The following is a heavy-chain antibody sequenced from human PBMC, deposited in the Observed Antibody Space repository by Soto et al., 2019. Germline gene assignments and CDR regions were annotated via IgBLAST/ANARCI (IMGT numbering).Heavy chain of an antibody. V-gene: IGHV4-30-4*01. D-gene: IGHD5-18*01. CDR2: ISNSGST. CDR1: GGSVTRDEDY. Sequence: PSETLSLTCTVSGGSVTRDEDYWTWIRQSTGKGLEWIGYISNSGSTGYNPSLKTRLSMSVDRSKNQSTLRLTSVTAADTAVYFCATESGSTYGYFDHWGQGTQVTVSS. J-gene: IGHJ4*02. CDR3: ATESGSTYGYFDH.